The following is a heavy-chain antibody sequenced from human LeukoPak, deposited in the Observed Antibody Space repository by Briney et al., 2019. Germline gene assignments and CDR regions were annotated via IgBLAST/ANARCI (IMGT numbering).Heavy chain of an antibody. CDR3: VREPILSDAFDI. CDR1: GFTFSSYA. Sequence: GGSLRLSCAASGFTFSSYAMHWVRQAPGKGLEWVAVISYDGSNKYYADSVKGRFTISRDNSKNTLYLQMNSLRAEDTAVYYCVREPILSDAFDIWGQGTMVTVSS. CDR2: ISYDGSNK. J-gene: IGHJ3*02. V-gene: IGHV3-30-3*01. D-gene: IGHD2-21*01.